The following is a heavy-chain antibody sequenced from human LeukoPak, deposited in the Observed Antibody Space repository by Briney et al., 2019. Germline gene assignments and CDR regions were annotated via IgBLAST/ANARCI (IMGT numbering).Heavy chain of an antibody. CDR3: ARGLGVDAFDI. CDR2: IKQDGSEK. J-gene: IGHJ3*02. CDR1: GFTFSSYW. D-gene: IGHD7-27*01. V-gene: IGHV3-7*01. Sequence: GGSLRLSCAASGFTFSSYWMSWVRQAPGKGLEWVASIKQDGSEKYYVDSVKGRFTISRDNAKNSLYLQMNSLRAEDTAVYYCARGLGVDAFDIWGQGTMVTVSS.